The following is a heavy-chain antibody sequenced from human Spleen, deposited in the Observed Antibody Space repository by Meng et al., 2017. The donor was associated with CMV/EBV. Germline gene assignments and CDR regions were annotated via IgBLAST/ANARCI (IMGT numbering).Heavy chain of an antibody. CDR2: ISGSGGNT. CDR3: ARDLVGWFDP. J-gene: IGHJ5*02. D-gene: IGHD3-16*01. V-gene: IGHV3-23*01. CDR1: GFSFSDYA. Sequence: GESLKISCVASGFSFSDYAINWVRQAPGKGLEWVSGISGSGGNTYYADSVKGRFTISRDSSKNTLYLHMSSLRAEDTAIYHCARDLVGWFDPWGQGTLVTVSS.